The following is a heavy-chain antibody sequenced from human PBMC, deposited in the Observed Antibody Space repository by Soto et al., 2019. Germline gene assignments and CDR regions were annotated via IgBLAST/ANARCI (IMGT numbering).Heavy chain of an antibody. CDR3: ARHATYYDILSGYYFDY. V-gene: IGHV5-51*01. D-gene: IGHD3-9*01. Sequence: GESLKISCKGSGYSFTIYKIAWVRQMPGKGLEWMGIIFPGDSDTRYSPSFQGQVTISADKSTNTAYLQWSSLKASDTAMYYCARHATYYDILSGYYFDYWGQGTLVTVSS. J-gene: IGHJ4*02. CDR1: GYSFTIYK. CDR2: IFPGDSDT.